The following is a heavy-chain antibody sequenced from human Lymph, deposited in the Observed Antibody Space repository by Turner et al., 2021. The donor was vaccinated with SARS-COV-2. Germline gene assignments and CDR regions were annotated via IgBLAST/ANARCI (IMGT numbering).Heavy chain of an antibody. D-gene: IGHD6-19*01. V-gene: IGHV3-15*01. CDR2: IKRKTDGGTT. J-gene: IGHJ4*02. CDR1: GFTFSTAW. Sequence: EVQLVESGGGLVKPGESLKLSCAASGFTFSTAWMSWVRQAPGKGLEWVGRIKRKTDGGTTDYAAPVKGRFTITRDDSKNTLYLQMNSLKTEDTAVYYCTTGKLRGQYSSGWYQWEGGSDDWGQGTLVTVSS. CDR3: TTGKLRGQYSSGWYQWEGGSDD.